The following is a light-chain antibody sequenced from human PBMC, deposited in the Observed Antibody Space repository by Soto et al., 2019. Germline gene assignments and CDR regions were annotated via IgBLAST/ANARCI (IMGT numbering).Light chain of an antibody. CDR3: QQYNNWPWT. CDR2: GAS. CDR1: QSVSSN. Sequence: EIVMTQSPATLSVSPGERATLSCRANQSVSSNLAWYQQKPGPAPRLLIYGASTRATGIPARFSGSGSGTEFTLTISSLQSEDFAVYYCQQYNNWPWTFRQGTKVEIK. J-gene: IGKJ1*01. V-gene: IGKV3-15*01.